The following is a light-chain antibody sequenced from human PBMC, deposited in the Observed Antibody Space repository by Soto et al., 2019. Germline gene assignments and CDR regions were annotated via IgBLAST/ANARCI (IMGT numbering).Light chain of an antibody. CDR2: EVS. CDR1: SSDVGGYNY. J-gene: IGLJ2*01. Sequence: QSVLTQPASVSGSPGQSITISCTGTSSDVGGYNYVSWYQQHPDKAPKLMIYEVSNRPSGVSNRFSGSKSGDTASLTISGLQAEDEADYYCSSYTTTSPVGVVFGGGTKLTVL. V-gene: IGLV2-14*01. CDR3: SSYTTTSPVGVV.